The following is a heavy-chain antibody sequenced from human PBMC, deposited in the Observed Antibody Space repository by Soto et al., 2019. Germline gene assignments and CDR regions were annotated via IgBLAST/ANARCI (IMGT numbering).Heavy chain of an antibody. CDR3: ARGGGVGVAGSAAFDM. Sequence: QLHLVQSGAVVKKPGASVTVSCSASGYPVTAYYMHWVRQAPGRGLEWMGGINPATGAAKYTQTFQGRVHMTRDQATSSVFMELRGLTSEDTAVFYCARGGGVGVAGSAAFDMWGQGTLVTVSS. D-gene: IGHD3-3*01. V-gene: IGHV1-2*02. J-gene: IGHJ3*02. CDR2: INPATGAA. CDR1: GYPVTAYY.